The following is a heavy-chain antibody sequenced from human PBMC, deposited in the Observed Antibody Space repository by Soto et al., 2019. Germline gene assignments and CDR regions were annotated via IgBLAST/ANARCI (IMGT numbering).Heavy chain of an antibody. CDR3: PTRDYYYGMEF. V-gene: IGHV4-34*01. Sequence: AETLSLTCGVYCGAFSGYHWSLIRHAPGNGLEWIGEINQSGSTNYSPSLKSRVTMSVDTSKKQFSLKLSSVTAADTALYYCPTRDYYYGMEFWGQATLVIVS. CDR2: INQSGST. CDR1: CGAFSGYH. J-gene: IGHJ6*01.